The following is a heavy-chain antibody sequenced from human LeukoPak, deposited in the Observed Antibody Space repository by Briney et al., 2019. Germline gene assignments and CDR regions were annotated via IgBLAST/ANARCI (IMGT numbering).Heavy chain of an antibody. CDR2: IPYDGSNK. V-gene: IGHV3-30-3*01. J-gene: IGHJ6*02. CDR3: ARDTQYSRWDEGGIGMDV. D-gene: IGHD3-16*01. Sequence: GGSLRLSCAASGFTFSSYAMHWVRQAPGKGLEWVAVIPYDGSNKYYADSVKGRFTISRDNSKNTLYLQMNSLRAEDTAVYYCARDTQYSRWDEGGIGMDVWGQGTTVTVSS. CDR1: GFTFSSYA.